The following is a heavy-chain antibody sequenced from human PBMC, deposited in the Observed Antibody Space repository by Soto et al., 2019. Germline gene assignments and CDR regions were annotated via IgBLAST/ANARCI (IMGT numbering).Heavy chain of an antibody. V-gene: IGHV4-30-4*01. CDR2: IFYRGST. CDR3: ARARGEMVTMGGLAYYFDS. Sequence: VQLQESGPGLVRPSQTLSLTCSVSSASITSGDYYWSWIRQPPGKGLEWIGYIFYRGSTYYNPSLKRRVSISIGTSKNQLSLKLNSVTAADAAVYFCARARGEMVTMGGLAYYFDSWGQGTLVTVSS. J-gene: IGHJ4*02. D-gene: IGHD3-16*01. CDR1: SASITSGDYY.